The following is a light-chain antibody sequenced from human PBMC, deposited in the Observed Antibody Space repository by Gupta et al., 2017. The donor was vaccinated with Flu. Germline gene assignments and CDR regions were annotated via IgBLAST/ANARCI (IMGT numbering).Light chain of an antibody. CDR1: QTVGNY. V-gene: IGKV3-11*01. J-gene: IGKJ2*01. CDR2: DAS. CDR3: RHDCAWPPSS. Sequence: EIVLTQSPATLSLSPGERATLSCRASQTVGNYLDWYQQKPGQIPRLLIYDASSRNTGVPARYSGSGYGTDFTLTMTIREREDFAVYYCRHDCAWPPSSFGQATKMEI.